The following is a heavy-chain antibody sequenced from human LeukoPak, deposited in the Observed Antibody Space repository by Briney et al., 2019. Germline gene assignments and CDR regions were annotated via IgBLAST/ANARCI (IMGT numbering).Heavy chain of an antibody. CDR2: INHSGST. V-gene: IGHV4-34*01. CDR1: GGSFSGYY. Sequence: SETLSLTCAVYGGSFSGYYWSWIRQPPGKGLEWIGEINHSGSTNYNPSLKSRVTISVDTSKNQFSLKLSSVTAADTAVYYCARRLGGSSSWYVGTFAYWGQGTLVTVSS. D-gene: IGHD6-13*01. J-gene: IGHJ4*02. CDR3: ARRLGGSSSWYVGTFAY.